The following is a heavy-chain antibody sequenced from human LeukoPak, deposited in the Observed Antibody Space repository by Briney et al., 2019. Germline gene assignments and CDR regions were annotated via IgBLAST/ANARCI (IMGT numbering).Heavy chain of an antibody. CDR3: AREASYCSSTSCYNPHWFDP. CDR2: IIPIFGTA. Sequence: EASVKVSCKASGGTFSSYAISWVRQAPGPGLEWMGGIIPIFGTANYAQKFQGRVTITTDESTSTAHMELSSLRSEDTAVYYCAREASYCSSTSCYNPHWFDPWGQGTLVTVSS. D-gene: IGHD2-2*02. V-gene: IGHV1-69*05. J-gene: IGHJ5*02. CDR1: GGTFSSYA.